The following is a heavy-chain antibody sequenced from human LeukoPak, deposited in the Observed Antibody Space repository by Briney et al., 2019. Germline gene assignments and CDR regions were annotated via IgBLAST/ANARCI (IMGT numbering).Heavy chain of an antibody. J-gene: IGHJ3*02. CDR2: ISSRSSTI. D-gene: IGHD3-22*01. CDR1: GFIFSSYS. CDR3: ARDLSYYYDSSDPGAFDI. Sequence: SGGSLRLSCAASGFIFSSYSMNWVRQAPGKGLEWVSYISSRSSTIYYADSVEGRFTISRDNAKNSLYLQISSLRAEDRAVYYCARDLSYYYDSSDPGAFDIWGQGTMVTVSS. V-gene: IGHV3-48*01.